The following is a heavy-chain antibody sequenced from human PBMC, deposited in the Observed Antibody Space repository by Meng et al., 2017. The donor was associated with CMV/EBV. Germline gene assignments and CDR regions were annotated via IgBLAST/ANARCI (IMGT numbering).Heavy chain of an antibody. J-gene: IGHJ4*02. CDR3: AREEYSSSSLDY. V-gene: IGHV4-59*01. D-gene: IGHD6-6*01. Sequence: ESLKISCAASGFTFSDYYMSWIRQPPGKGLEWIGYIYYSGSTNYNPSLKSRVTISVDTSKNQFSLKLSSVTAADTAVYYCAREEYSSSSLDYWGQGTLVTVSS. CDR2: IYYSGST. CDR1: GFTFSDYY.